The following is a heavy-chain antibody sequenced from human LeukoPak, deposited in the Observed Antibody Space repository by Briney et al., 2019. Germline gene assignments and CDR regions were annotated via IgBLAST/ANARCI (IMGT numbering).Heavy chain of an antibody. CDR1: GFTFSDYY. CDR3: ARDPPYYYDSSGYYLFDY. J-gene: IGHJ4*02. Sequence: GGSLRLSCAASGFTFSDYYMSWIRQAPGKGLEWVSYISSSGSTIYYAGSVKGRFTISRDNAKNSLYLQMNSLRAEDTAVYYCARDPPYYYDSSGYYLFDYWGQGTLVTVSS. V-gene: IGHV3-11*01. CDR2: ISSSGSTI. D-gene: IGHD3-22*01.